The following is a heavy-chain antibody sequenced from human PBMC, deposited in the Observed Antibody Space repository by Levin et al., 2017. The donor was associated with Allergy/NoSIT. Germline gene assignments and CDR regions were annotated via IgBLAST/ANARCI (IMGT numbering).Heavy chain of an antibody. J-gene: IGHJ4*02. CDR3: ASRYCSAGSCHYFDY. D-gene: IGHD2-15*01. CDR1: GGSISSGDYY. CDR2: IYYTGNT. V-gene: IGHV4-30-4*01. Sequence: PSETLSLTCTVSGGSISSGDYYWSWIRQAPGKGLEWIGYIYYTGNTHYSPSLKSRVTISVDTSKNQFSLKLSSVTAADTAVYYCASRYCSAGSCHYFDYWGQGTLVAVSS.